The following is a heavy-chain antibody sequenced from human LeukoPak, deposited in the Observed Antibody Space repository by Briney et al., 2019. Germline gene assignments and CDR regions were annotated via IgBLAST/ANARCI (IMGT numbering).Heavy chain of an antibody. J-gene: IGHJ4*02. CDR3: AKEGRVYLVGAKHPFDY. CDR2: ISGSGGST. D-gene: IGHD1-26*01. V-gene: IGHV3-23*01. CDR1: GFTFSSYA. Sequence: GGSLRLSCAASGFTFSSYAMSWVRQAPGKGLEWVSAISGSGGSTYYADPVKGRFTISRDNSKNTLYLQMNSLRAEDTAVYYCAKEGRVYLVGAKHPFDYWGQGTLVTVSS.